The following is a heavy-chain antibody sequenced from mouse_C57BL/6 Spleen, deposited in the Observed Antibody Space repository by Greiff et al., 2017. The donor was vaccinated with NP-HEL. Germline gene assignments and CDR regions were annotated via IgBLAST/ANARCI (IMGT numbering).Heavy chain of an antibody. CDR1: GYTFTSYW. V-gene: IGHV1-64*01. D-gene: IGHD1-1*01. CDR2: IHPNSGST. J-gene: IGHJ3*01. Sequence: QVQLQQPGAELVKPGASVKLSCKASGYTFTSYWMHWVKQRPGQGLEWIGMIHPNSGSTNYNEKFKSKATLTVDKSSSTAYMQLSSLTSEDSAVYYCARKDYYGSSYGFAYWGQGTLVTVSA. CDR3: ARKDYYGSSYGFAY.